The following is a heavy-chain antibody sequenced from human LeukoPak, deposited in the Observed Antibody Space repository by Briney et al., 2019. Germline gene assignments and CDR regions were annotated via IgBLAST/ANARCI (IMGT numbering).Heavy chain of an antibody. Sequence: GGSLRLSCTASGFTFGDYAISWVRQAPGKGLEWVSSISSSSSYIYYADSVKGRFTISRDNAKNSLYLQMNSLRAEDTAVYYCARDRALFDYWGQGTLVTVSS. J-gene: IGHJ4*02. CDR1: GFTFGDYA. CDR3: ARDRALFDY. CDR2: ISSSSSYI. V-gene: IGHV3-21*01.